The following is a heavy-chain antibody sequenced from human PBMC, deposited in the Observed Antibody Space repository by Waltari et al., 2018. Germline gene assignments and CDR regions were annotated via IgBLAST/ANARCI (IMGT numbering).Heavy chain of an antibody. Sequence: QVQLVESGGGVVQPGRSLRLSWSASEFTFSPSALHWVRQAPGKGLEWVAVISYNARNTYYVDPVKGRFTISRDNSKRMLYLQMNSLRAEDTAVYYCARDYCDRTNCHGMDVWGQGTTVTVSS. CDR1: EFTFSPSA. V-gene: IGHV3-30*04. CDR2: ISYNARNT. CDR3: ARDYCDRTNCHGMDV. J-gene: IGHJ6*02. D-gene: IGHD3-22*01.